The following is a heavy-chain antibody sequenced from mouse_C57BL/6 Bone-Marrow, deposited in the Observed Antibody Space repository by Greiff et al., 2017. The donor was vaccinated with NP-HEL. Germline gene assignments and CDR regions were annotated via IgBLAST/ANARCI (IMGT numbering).Heavy chain of an antibody. Sequence: QVQLQQPGAELVKPGASVKLSCKASGYTFTSYWMHWVKQRPGQGLEWMGMIHPNSGSTNYNEKLKSKATLTVDKSSSTAYMQLSSLTSEDSAVYYCARLGFSWFAYWGQGTLVTVSA. V-gene: IGHV1-64*01. CDR2: IHPNSGST. CDR3: ARLGFSWFAY. CDR1: GYTFTSYW. J-gene: IGHJ3*01.